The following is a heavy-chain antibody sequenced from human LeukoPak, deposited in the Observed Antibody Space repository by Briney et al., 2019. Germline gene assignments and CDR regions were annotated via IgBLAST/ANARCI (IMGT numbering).Heavy chain of an antibody. CDR2: IYYSGST. V-gene: IGHV4-59*08. Sequence: SETLSLTCTVSGGSISSYYWSWIRQPPGKGLEGSGYIYYSGSTNYNPSLKSRVTISVDTSNNQFSLKLSSVTAADTAVYYCARLRGSVSWYFDLWGRGTLVTVSS. J-gene: IGHJ2*01. CDR3: ARLRGSVSWYFDL. D-gene: IGHD3-10*01. CDR1: GGSISSYY.